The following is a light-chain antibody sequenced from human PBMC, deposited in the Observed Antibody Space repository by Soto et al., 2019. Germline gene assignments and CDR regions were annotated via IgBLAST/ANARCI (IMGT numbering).Light chain of an antibody. Sequence: ALTQPASVSGSPGQSITISCTGTSSDVGGYNYVSWYQQHPGKAPKLLIYEVSNRPSGVSNRFSGSKSGNTASLTISGLQAEDEADYYCSSYTSSSTLVVFGGGTKLTVL. V-gene: IGLV2-14*01. CDR1: SSDVGGYNY. CDR3: SSYTSSSTLVV. J-gene: IGLJ2*01. CDR2: EVS.